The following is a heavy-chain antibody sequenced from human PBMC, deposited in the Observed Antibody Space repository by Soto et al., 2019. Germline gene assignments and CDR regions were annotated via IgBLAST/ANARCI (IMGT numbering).Heavy chain of an antibody. V-gene: IGHV4-34*01. CDR2: INHSGST. D-gene: IGHD3-3*01. CDR3: ARGDYDFWSGYYTKLDY. CDR1: GGSFSGYY. J-gene: IGHJ4*02. Sequence: PSXTLSLTCAVYGGSFSGYYWSWIHQPPGKGLEWIGEINHSGSTNYNPSLKSRVTTSVDTSKNQFSLKLSSVTAAETAVYYCARGDYDFWSGYYTKLDYWGQGTLVTVSS.